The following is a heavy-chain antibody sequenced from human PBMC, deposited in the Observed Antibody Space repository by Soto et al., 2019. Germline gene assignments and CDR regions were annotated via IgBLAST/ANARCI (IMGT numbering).Heavy chain of an antibody. CDR3: ARDLGLSSSNYFDF. D-gene: IGHD3-10*01. CDR1: GFTFTDYY. J-gene: IGHJ4*02. V-gene: IGHV3-11*05. Sequence: QVQLVESGGDLVKPGGSLRLCCAASGFTFTDYYMSWLRQAPGQGLQWLSYISGSTDYLNYADSVKGRFTISRDSAKNLLYLQMTSLRVDDTAVYYCARDLGLSSSNYFDFWGQGTLVTVSS. CDR2: ISGSTDYL.